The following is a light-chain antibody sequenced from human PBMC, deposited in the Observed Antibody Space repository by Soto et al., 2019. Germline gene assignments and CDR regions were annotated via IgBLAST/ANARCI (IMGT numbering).Light chain of an antibody. CDR3: STSSSTSTTWV. V-gene: IGLV2-14*01. Sequence: QSALTQPPSASGSPGQSVTISCTGTSSDVGGYKFVSWYQQHPGKAPQLMIYAVSNRPSGVSNRFSGSKSGNTASLTISGLQAEDEADYYCSTSSSTSTTWVFGGGTKLTVL. CDR1: SSDVGGYKF. J-gene: IGLJ3*02. CDR2: AVS.